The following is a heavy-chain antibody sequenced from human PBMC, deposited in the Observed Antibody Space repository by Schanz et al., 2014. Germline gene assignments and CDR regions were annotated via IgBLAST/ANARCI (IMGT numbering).Heavy chain of an antibody. CDR2: MYINSGST. J-gene: IGHJ5*02. CDR3: ARDPSGSYGWFDP. Sequence: EVQLVESGGGLIQPGGSLRLSCAVSGFTVNTNYMSWVRQAPGKGLEWISSMYINSGSTQYADSVKGRFIISRDSSKNTLYLQMNSLRAEDTAVYYCARDPSGSYGWFDPWGQGTLVTVSS. V-gene: IGHV3-66*03. CDR1: GFTVNTNY. D-gene: IGHD1-26*01.